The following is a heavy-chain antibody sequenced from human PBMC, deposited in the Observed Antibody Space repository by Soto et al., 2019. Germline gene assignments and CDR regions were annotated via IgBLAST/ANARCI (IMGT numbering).Heavy chain of an antibody. J-gene: IGHJ4*02. CDR3: ARQLHFGDFSLGY. D-gene: IGHD3-10*01. CDR2: MSSSGTYI. Sequence: GGSLRLSCTASGFTFSSYNMYWVRQAPGKGLEWVSYMSSSGTYIYYADSVKGRFAVSRDNANNSLYPQMNSLRAEDAAVYYCARQLHFGDFSLGYWGQGTRVTVSS. CDR1: GFTFSSYN. V-gene: IGHV3-21*01.